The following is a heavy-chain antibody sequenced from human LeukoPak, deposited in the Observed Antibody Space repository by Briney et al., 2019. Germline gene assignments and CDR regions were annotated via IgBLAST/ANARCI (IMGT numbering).Heavy chain of an antibody. CDR2: INPNSGGT. D-gene: IGHD3-22*01. J-gene: IGHJ4*02. CDR1: GGTFSSYA. V-gene: IGHV1-2*02. Sequence: ASVKVSCKASGGTFSSYAISWVRQAPGQGLEWMGWINPNSGGTNYAQKFQGRVTMTRDTSISTAYMELSRLRSDDTAVYYCARGHSYDSSGLFDYWGQGTLVTVSS. CDR3: ARGHSYDSSGLFDY.